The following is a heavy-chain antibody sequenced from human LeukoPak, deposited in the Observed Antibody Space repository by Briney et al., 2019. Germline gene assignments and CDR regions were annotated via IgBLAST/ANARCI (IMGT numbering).Heavy chain of an antibody. J-gene: IGHJ4*02. D-gene: IGHD6-13*01. CDR3: ARVYRSSWYPMDY. CDR1: GYTFTDYG. V-gene: IGHV7-4-1*02. Sequence: PVASVKVSCKASGYTFTDYGMSWMRQAPGQGLEWMGRINTNTGNPTYAQGFTGRFVFSLDTSVSTAYLQITSLKAEDTAVYYCARVYRSSWYPMDYWGQGTLVTVSS. CDR2: INTNTGNP.